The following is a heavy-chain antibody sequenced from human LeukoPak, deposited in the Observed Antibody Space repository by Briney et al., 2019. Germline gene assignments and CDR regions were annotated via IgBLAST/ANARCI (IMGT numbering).Heavy chain of an antibody. V-gene: IGHV3-21*01. CDR1: GFTFSSYS. J-gene: IGHJ1*01. Sequence: GGSLRLSCAASGFTFSSYSMNWVRQAPGKGLEWVSSISSSSSYIYYADSVKGRFTISRDNAKNSLYLQMNSLRAEDMAVYFCVRDLMGSGSTTAYLHHWGQGTLVTVSS. CDR3: VRDLMGSGSTTAYLHH. D-gene: IGHD1-1*01. CDR2: ISSSSSYI.